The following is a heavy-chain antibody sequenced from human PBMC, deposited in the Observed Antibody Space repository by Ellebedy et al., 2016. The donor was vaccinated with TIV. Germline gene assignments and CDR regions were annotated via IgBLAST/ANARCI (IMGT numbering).Heavy chain of an antibody. D-gene: IGHD1-14*01. CDR1: GFTFRIYD. V-gene: IGHV3-13*01. CDR3: VRGGAAPHNRYFDF. CDR2: LGSGGDA. Sequence: GESLKISCAASGFTFRIYDMHWVRQSIGKGLEWVSALGSGGDAYYPASVKGRFTISRENAKNSVYLQMNSLRVGDTAVYYCVRGGAAPHNRYFDFWGRGTLVTVSS. J-gene: IGHJ2*01.